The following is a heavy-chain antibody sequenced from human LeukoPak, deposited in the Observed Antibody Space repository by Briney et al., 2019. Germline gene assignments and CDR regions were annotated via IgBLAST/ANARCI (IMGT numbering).Heavy chain of an antibody. CDR1: GFTFSSYG. CDR2: ISYDGSNK. Sequence: GGSLRLSCAASGFTFSSYGMHWVRQAPGKGLEWVAVISYDGSNKYYADSVKGRFTISRDNSKNTLYLQMNSLRAEDTAVYYCAKDLLRSSSWTNFDYWGQGTLVTVSS. J-gene: IGHJ4*02. D-gene: IGHD6-13*01. CDR3: AKDLLRSSSWTNFDY. V-gene: IGHV3-30*18.